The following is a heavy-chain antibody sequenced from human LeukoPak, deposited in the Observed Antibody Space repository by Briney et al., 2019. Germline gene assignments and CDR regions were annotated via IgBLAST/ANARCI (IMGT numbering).Heavy chain of an antibody. D-gene: IGHD4-17*01. CDR2: IYGGDST. Sequence: PGGSLRLSCAASGFTFSSNYMSWVRQAPGKGLEWVSGIYGGDSTYYADSVKGRFTISRDNSKNTLYLQMNSLRAEDTAVYYCARGDYGTFQHWGQGTLVTVSS. V-gene: IGHV3-66*01. CDR1: GFTFSSNY. CDR3: ARGDYGTFQH. J-gene: IGHJ1*01.